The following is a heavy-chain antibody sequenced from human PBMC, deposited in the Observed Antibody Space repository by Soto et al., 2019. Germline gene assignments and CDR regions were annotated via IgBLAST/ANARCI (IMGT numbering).Heavy chain of an antibody. D-gene: IGHD5-12*01. CDR3: ARDGYTRYFDY. Sequence: QVQLVESGGGVVQPGRSLRLSCAASGFTFSSYGMHWVRQAPGKGLEWVAVIWYDGSNKYYADSVKGRFTISRDNSKNTLYLQMNSLRADDTAVYYCARDGYTRYFDYWGQGTLVTVSS. J-gene: IGHJ4*02. CDR1: GFTFSSYG. V-gene: IGHV3-33*01. CDR2: IWYDGSNK.